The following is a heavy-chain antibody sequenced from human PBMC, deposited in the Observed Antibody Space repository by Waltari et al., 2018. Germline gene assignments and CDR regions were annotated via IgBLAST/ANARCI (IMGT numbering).Heavy chain of an antibody. CDR1: GLSLSTSGVG. CDR3: AHLQQLVNFDY. CDR2: IYWNDDK. V-gene: IGHV2-5*01. D-gene: IGHD6-13*01. Sequence: QITWKEPGPTLVKHTQTLTLTCTFSGLSLSTSGVGVGWILQPPGKALEWLAPIYWNDDKRYSPSLKSRLTITKDTSKNQVVLSMTNMDHVDTATYYCAHLQQLVNFDYWGQGTLVTVSS. J-gene: IGHJ4*02.